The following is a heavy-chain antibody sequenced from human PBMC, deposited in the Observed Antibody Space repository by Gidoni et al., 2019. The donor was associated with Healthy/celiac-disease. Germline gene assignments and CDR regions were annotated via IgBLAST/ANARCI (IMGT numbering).Heavy chain of an antibody. CDR3: ARIGLRVKNFDY. V-gene: IGHV3-48*03. CDR2: ISSSGSTI. D-gene: IGHD3-10*01. Sequence: EAQLVESGGGLVQPGGVLSLSCAASGFPFSSYEMNWVRQAPGKGLEWVSYISSSGSTIYYADSVKGRFTISRDNAKNSLYLQMNSLGAEGTAVYYCARIGLRVKNFDYWGQGTLVTVSS. J-gene: IGHJ4*02. CDR1: GFPFSSYE.